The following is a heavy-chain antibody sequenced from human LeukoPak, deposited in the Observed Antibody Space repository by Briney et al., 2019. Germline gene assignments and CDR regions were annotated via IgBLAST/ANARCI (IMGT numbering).Heavy chain of an antibody. CDR1: GGSISTSSYY. D-gene: IGHD3-22*01. CDR2: IYYSGNT. J-gene: IGHJ4*02. Sequence: SETLSLTCTVSGGSISTSSYYWGWIRQPPGKGLECIGNIYYSGNTYYSPSLMSRVTISVDTSKNQFSLNLSSVTAADTAVYYCARAPHFFDTSGSRYYFDYWGQGALVTVSS. V-gene: IGHV4-39*07. CDR3: ARAPHFFDTSGSRYYFDY.